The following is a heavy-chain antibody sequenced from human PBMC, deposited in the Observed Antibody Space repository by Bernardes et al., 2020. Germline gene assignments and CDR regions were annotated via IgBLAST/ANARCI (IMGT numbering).Heavy chain of an antibody. J-gene: IGHJ5*02. Sequence: GGSLRLSCAASGFTFSSYGMHWVRQAPGKGLEWVAVIWYDGSNKYYADSVKGRFTISRDNSKSTLYLQMNSLRAEDMAVYYCARDFTEAAANWFDPWGQGTLVTVSS. V-gene: IGHV3-33*01. CDR2: IWYDGSNK. CDR1: GFTFSSYG. D-gene: IGHD6-13*01. CDR3: ARDFTEAAANWFDP.